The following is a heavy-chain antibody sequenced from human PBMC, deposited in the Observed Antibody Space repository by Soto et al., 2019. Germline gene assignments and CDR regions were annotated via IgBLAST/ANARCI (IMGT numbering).Heavy chain of an antibody. J-gene: IGHJ6*02. CDR3: ARDRDYYGMDV. D-gene: IGHD3-10*01. Sequence: LSLTCTISGGSIGRGGYYWSWIRQHPGKGLEWIGYIYYSGSTYYNPSLKSRVTISVDTSKNQFSLKLSSVTAADTAVYYCARDRDYYGMDVWGQGTTVTVS. CDR1: GGSIGRGGYY. CDR2: IYYSGST. V-gene: IGHV4-31*03.